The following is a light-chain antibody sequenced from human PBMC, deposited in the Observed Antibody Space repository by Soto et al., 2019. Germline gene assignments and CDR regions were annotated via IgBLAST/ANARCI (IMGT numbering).Light chain of an antibody. CDR2: GAS. V-gene: IGKV3-15*01. CDR1: QSVSSN. CDR3: QQYDSSPRT. J-gene: IGKJ1*01. Sequence: EKVMTQSPSTLSVSPGERAILSCRASQSVSSNLAWYQQKPGQAPRLLIYGASTRAIDIPARFSGSGSETEFTLTISRLEPADFAVYYCQQYDSSPRTFGQGTKVDIK.